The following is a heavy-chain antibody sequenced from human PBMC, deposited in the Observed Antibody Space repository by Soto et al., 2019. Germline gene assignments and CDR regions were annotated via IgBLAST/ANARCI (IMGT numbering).Heavy chain of an antibody. Sequence: QVQLVQSGADVKTPGASVRVSCKASGYTFTGYYVHWVREAPGQGLEWMGWINPEPGGTSYAQKCQGRVIWSRDTSINTAYLELSRLRFDDAAVYFWARERYQVISDGMDVWGQGTTVTVSS. CDR1: GYTFTGYY. CDR3: ARERYQVISDGMDV. V-gene: IGHV1-2*02. D-gene: IGHD2-2*01. J-gene: IGHJ6*02. CDR2: INPEPGGT.